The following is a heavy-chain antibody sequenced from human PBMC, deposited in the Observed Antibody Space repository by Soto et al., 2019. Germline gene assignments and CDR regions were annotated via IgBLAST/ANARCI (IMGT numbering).Heavy chain of an antibody. CDR2: IIPIFGTA. CDR3: AREKGRLFFQGGFDP. CDR1: GGTFSSYA. V-gene: IGHV1-69*13. Sequence: EASVKVSCKASGGTFSSYAISWVRQAPGQGLEWMGGIIPIFGTANYAQKFQGRVTITADESTSTAYMELSSLRSEDTAVYYCAREKGRLFFQGGFDPWGQGTLVTVSS. J-gene: IGHJ5*02. D-gene: IGHD3-10*01.